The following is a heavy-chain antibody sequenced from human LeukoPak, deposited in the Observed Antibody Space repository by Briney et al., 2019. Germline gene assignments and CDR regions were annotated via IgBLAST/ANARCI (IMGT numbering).Heavy chain of an antibody. J-gene: IGHJ4*02. CDR3: ARHIHFWSGYYGLFFYFDY. CDR1: GSSFTSYW. Sequence: GASLKISCKGSGSSFTSYWIGWVRPMPGKGLEWMGIIYPGDSDTRYSPSFQGQVTISADKSISTAYLQWSSLKASDTAMYYCARHIHFWSGYYGLFFYFDYWGQGTLVTVSS. D-gene: IGHD3-3*02. CDR2: IYPGDSDT. V-gene: IGHV5-51*01.